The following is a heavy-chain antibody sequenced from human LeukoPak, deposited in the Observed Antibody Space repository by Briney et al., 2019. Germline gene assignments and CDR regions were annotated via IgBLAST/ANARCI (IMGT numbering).Heavy chain of an antibody. V-gene: IGHV3-23*01. Sequence: GGSLRLSCAASGFRFNTYWMSWVRQAPGKGLEWVSATVGGGSPNTYHAASVKGRFTISRDNSKNTLFLQMNSLRAEDTAIYYCTKAPIVSCSGAFCYPFDSWGQGTLVTVSS. J-gene: IGHJ4*02. CDR3: TKAPIVSCSGAFCYPFDS. CDR2: TVGGGSPNT. D-gene: IGHD2-15*01. CDR1: GFRFNTYW.